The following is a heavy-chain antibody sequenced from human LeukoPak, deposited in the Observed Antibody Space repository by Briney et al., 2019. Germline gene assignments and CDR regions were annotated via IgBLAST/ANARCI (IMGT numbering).Heavy chain of an antibody. CDR2: ISYDGSNK. V-gene: IGHV3-30-3*01. J-gene: IGHJ4*02. Sequence: TGRSLRLSCAASGFTFSSYAMHWVRQAPGKGLEWVAVISYDGSNKYYADSVKGRFTNSRDNSKNTLYLQMNSLRAEDTAVYYCARDLRDGYNFEFGYWGQGTLVTVSS. CDR3: ARDLRDGYNFEFGY. D-gene: IGHD5-24*01. CDR1: GFTFSSYA.